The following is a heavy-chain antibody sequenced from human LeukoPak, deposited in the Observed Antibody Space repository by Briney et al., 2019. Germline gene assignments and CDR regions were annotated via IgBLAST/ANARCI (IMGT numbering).Heavy chain of an antibody. V-gene: IGHV1-69*04. D-gene: IGHD6-19*01. J-gene: IGHJ4*02. Sequence: GASVKVSCKASGGTFSSYAISWVRQAPGQGLEWMGRIIPILGIANYAQKFQGRVTITADKSTSTAYMELSSLRSEDTAVYYCARMIVAPIAVAGIDWGQGTLVTASS. CDR2: IIPILGIA. CDR1: GGTFSSYA. CDR3: ARMIVAPIAVAGID.